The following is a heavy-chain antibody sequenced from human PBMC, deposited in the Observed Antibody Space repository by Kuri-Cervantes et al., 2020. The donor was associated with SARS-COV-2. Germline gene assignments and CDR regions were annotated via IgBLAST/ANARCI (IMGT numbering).Heavy chain of an antibody. D-gene: IGHD2-2*01. CDR3: AREGLGSTYYMDV. V-gene: IGHV3-73*01. CDR2: IRSKANSYAT. J-gene: IGHJ6*03. CDR1: GFTFSGSA. Sequence: GGSLRLSCVASGFTFSGSAMHWVRQASGKGLEWVGRIRSKANSYATAYAASVKGRFTISRDDSKNTAYLQMNSLRAEDTAVYYCAREGLGSTYYMDVWGKGTTVTVSS.